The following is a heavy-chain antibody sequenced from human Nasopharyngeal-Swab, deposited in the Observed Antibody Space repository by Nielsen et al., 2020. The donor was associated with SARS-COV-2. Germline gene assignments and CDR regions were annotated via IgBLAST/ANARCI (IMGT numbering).Heavy chain of an antibody. CDR2: ISSSSSYT. Sequence: GGFLRLSCAASGFTFSDYYMSWIRQAPGKGLEWVSYISSSSSYTNYADSVKGRFTISRDNAKNSLYLQMNSLRAEDTAVYYCARDWRGRYFDYWGQGTLVTVSS. V-gene: IGHV3-11*05. J-gene: IGHJ4*02. CDR3: ARDWRGRYFDY. CDR1: GFTFSDYY. D-gene: IGHD3-10*01.